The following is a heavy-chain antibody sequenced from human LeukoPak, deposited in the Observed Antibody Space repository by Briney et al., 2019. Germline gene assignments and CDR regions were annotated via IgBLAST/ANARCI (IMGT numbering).Heavy chain of an antibody. CDR3: ARDLGSGYSSGWFDY. D-gene: IGHD6-19*01. CDR1: GFTVSSNY. V-gene: IGHV3-53*01. J-gene: IGHJ5*01. Sequence: GGSLRLSCAASGFTVSSNYMSWVRQAPGKGLEWVSVIYSGGSTYYADSVKGRFTISRDNSKNTLYLQMNSLRAEDTAVYYCARDLGSGYSSGWFDYWGQGTLVTVSS. CDR2: IYSGGST.